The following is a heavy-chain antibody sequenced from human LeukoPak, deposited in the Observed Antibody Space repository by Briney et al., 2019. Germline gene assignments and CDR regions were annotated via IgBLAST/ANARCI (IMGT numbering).Heavy chain of an antibody. CDR1: GFTFSSYG. CDR3: AEDLKYSSSWYVRGFDY. J-gene: IGHJ4*02. CDR2: IWYDGSNK. Sequence: PGGSLRLSCAASGFTFSSYGMHWVRQAPGKGLEWVAVIWYDGSNKYYADSVKGRFTISRDNPKNTLYLQMNSLRAEDTAVYYCAEDLKYSSSWYVRGFDYWGQGTLVTVSS. D-gene: IGHD6-13*01. V-gene: IGHV3-33*06.